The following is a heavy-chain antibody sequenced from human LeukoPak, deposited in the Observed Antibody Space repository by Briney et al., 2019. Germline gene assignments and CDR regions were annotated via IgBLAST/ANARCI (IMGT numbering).Heavy chain of an antibody. CDR1: GYTFTSYG. CDR2: ISAYNGNT. V-gene: IGHV1-18*01. J-gene: IGHJ4*02. CDR3: ARDYYDYVWGSCRYTNFDY. D-gene: IGHD3-16*02. Sequence: ASVKVSCKASGYTFTSYGISWVRQAPGQGLEWMGWISAYNGNTNYAQKLQGRVTMTTDTSTSTAYMELRSLRSDDTAVYYCARDYYDYVWGSCRYTNFDYWGQGTLVTVSS.